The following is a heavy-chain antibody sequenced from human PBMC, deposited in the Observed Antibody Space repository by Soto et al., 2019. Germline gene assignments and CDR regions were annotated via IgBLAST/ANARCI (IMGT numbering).Heavy chain of an antibody. Sequence: PGGSLRLSCAASGFTFSSYGMHWVRQAPGKGLEWVAVISYDGGNKYYADSVKGRFTISRDNSKNTLYLQMNSLRAEDTAVYYCAKDSEPYSSSSDPFDYWGQGTLVTVSS. J-gene: IGHJ4*02. V-gene: IGHV3-30*18. CDR1: GFTFSSYG. D-gene: IGHD6-6*01. CDR2: ISYDGGNK. CDR3: AKDSEPYSSSSDPFDY.